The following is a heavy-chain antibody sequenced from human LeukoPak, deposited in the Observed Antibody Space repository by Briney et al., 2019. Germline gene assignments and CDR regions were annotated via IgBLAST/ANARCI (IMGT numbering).Heavy chain of an antibody. V-gene: IGHV3-43*02. J-gene: IGHJ4*02. CDR2: ISGDGGRT. CDR1: GFIFYDYA. D-gene: IGHD3-22*01. CDR3: AKDIHDRGYPDY. Sequence: GGSLRLSCAASGFIFYDYAMHWVRQAPGKGLEWVSLISGDGGRTFYADSVKGRFTISRDNSKNSLYLQMNSLRSEDTALYSCAKDIHDRGYPDYWGQGTLVTVSS.